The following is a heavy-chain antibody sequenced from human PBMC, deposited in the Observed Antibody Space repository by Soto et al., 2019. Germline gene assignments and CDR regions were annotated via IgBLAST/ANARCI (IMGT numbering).Heavy chain of an antibody. V-gene: IGHV1-58*01. J-gene: IGHJ3*02. D-gene: IGHD3-22*01. Sequence: ASVKVSCKASGFTFTSSAVQWVRQARGQRLEWIGWIVVGSGNTNYAQKFQERVTITRDMSTSTAYMELSSLRSEDTAVYYCAAGNYYDSGGYYWDAFDIWGQGTMVTV. CDR1: GFTFTSSA. CDR2: IVVGSGNT. CDR3: AAGNYYDSGGYYWDAFDI.